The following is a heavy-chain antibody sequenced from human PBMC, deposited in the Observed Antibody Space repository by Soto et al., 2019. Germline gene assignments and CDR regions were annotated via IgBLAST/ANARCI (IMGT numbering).Heavy chain of an antibody. J-gene: IGHJ5*02. D-gene: IGHD3-10*01. CDR3: ARGVGSGSYYNQYNWFDP. CDR1: GYTFTNYG. V-gene: IGHV1-18*01. CDR2: INVYNGNT. Sequence: ASVKVSCKASGYTFTNYGISWVRQAPGQGLEWMGWINVYNGNTKYAQKVQGRVTMTTDTSTSTAYMELRSLRSDDTAVYYCARGVGSGSYYNQYNWFDPCGQGTLITVS.